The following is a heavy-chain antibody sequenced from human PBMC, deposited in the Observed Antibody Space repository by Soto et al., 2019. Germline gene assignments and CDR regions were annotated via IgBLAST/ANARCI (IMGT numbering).Heavy chain of an antibody. Sequence: PSETLSLTCTVSGDSIGSYYWSWIRQPPGKGLEWIENIYFSGSTSYNPALKSRVTISIDTSKNQFSLNLSSVTAADTAVYYCARVKGVTYYDISTGPSYFDFWGQGTLVTVSS. V-gene: IGHV4-59*01. CDR3: ARVKGVTYYDISTGPSYFDF. CDR2: IYFSGST. J-gene: IGHJ4*02. CDR1: GDSIGSYY. D-gene: IGHD3-9*01.